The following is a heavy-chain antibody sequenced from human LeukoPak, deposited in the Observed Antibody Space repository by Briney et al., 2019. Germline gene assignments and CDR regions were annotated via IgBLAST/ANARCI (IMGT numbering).Heavy chain of an antibody. J-gene: IGHJ5*02. CDR2: MNPNSGNT. D-gene: IGHD3-10*01. CDR3: ARDLGAAITMVRGVANGWFDP. V-gene: IGHV1-8*03. CDR1: GYTFTSYD. Sequence: VASVKVSCKASGYTFTSYDINWVRQATGQGLEWMGWMNPNSGNTGYAQKFQGRVTITRNTPISTAYMELSSLRSEDTAVYYCARDLGAAITMVRGVANGWFDPWGQGTLVTVSS.